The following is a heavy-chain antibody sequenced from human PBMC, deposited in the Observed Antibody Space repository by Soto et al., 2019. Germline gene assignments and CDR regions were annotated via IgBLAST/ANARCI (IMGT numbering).Heavy chain of an antibody. CDR3: ARHRDMTMVTTHAY. V-gene: IGHV5-51*01. J-gene: IGHJ4*02. Sequence: GESLKISCEGSGYIFSNYWIGWVRQMPGKGLEWMGIIYPGDSETRYSPSFEGQVTISADKSISTAYLQWSSLKASDTAMYYCARHRDMTMVTTHAYWGQRTPVTGSS. D-gene: IGHD4-17*01. CDR2: IYPGDSET. CDR1: GYIFSNYW.